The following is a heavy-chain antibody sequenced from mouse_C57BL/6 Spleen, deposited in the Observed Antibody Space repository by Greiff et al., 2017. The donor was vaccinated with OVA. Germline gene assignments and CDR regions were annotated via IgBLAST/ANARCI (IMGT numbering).Heavy chain of an antibody. Sequence: EVQLVESGGGLVKPGGSLKLSCAASGFTFSSYAMSWVRQTPEKRLEWVATISDGGSYTYYPDNVKGRFTISRDNAKNNLYLQMSHLKSEDTAMYYCARDGGYYRYFDGWGTGTTVTVSS. V-gene: IGHV5-4*01. CDR3: ARDGGYYRYFDG. CDR1: GFTFSSYA. J-gene: IGHJ1*03. CDR2: ISDGGSYT. D-gene: IGHD2-2*01.